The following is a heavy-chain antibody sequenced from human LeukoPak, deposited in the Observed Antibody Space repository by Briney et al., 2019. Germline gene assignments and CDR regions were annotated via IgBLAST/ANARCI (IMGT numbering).Heavy chain of an antibody. Sequence: GGSLRLSCAASGFTFSAYWMHWVRQVPGKGLGWVSRINNDGTATFFADSVKGRFTISRDNAKNSLYLQMNSLRAEDTAVYYCARDRYCSGGSCYFGHYYYYMDVWGKGTTVTVSS. CDR1: GFTFSAYW. D-gene: IGHD2-15*01. CDR3: ARDRYCSGGSCYFGHYYYYMDV. J-gene: IGHJ6*03. CDR2: INNDGTAT. V-gene: IGHV3-74*01.